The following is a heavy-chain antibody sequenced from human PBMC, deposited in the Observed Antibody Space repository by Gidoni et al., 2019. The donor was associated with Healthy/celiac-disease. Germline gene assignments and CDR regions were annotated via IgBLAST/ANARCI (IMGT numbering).Heavy chain of an antibody. CDR2: ISGSCSST. D-gene: IGHD2-2*01. V-gene: IGHV3-23*01. CDR1: GLTFSSYA. J-gene: IGHJ5*01. Sequence: ELQPLASGGGLVQPGGSLRLFCRASGLTFSSYAMSWVLQAPGKGLEWVSAISGSCSSTNCEDSVKGRFTVTRDNSKNTLYLQMNSLRAEDTAVNYCAKDSVVVPENWIDPWGKGTMVTVSS. CDR3: AKDSVVVPENWIDP.